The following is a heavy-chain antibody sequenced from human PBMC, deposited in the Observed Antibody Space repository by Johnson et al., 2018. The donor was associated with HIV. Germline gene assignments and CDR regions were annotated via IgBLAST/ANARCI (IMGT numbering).Heavy chain of an antibody. J-gene: IGHJ3*02. CDR2: IKQDGGEK. CDR1: GFTFSSYW. Sequence: MQLVESGGGLVQPGGSLRLSCATSGFTFSSYWMSWVRQAPGKGLDWVANIKQDGGEKYYVDSVKGRFTISRDNAKNSLYLQMNSLRAVDTAVYYCARGPSQLYWPDVAFDIWGQGTTVTVSS. V-gene: IGHV3-7*05. D-gene: IGHD2-8*02. CDR3: ARGPSQLYWPDVAFDI.